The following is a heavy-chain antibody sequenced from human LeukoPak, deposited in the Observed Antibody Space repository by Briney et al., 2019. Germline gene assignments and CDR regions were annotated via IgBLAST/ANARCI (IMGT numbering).Heavy chain of an antibody. D-gene: IGHD6-13*01. CDR2: IYYGGST. CDR1: GGSVSSSHY. CDR3: TRAGSSWYRNWFDP. J-gene: IGHJ5*02. Sequence: PSETLSLTCTVSGGSVSSSHYWDWIRQPPGKGLEWIGSIYYGGSTYYNASLRSRVTTSVDTSKSQFSLKLSSVTAADTAVYYCTRAGSSWYRNWFDPWGQGTLVTVSS. V-gene: IGHV4-39*07.